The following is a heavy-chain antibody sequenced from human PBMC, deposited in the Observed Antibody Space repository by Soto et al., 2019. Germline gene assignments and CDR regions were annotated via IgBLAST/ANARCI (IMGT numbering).Heavy chain of an antibody. CDR2: ISGSGLRT. J-gene: IGHJ1*01. CDR3: AKDTNAGTIAWSTEYFHH. V-gene: IGHV3-23*01. D-gene: IGHD3-9*01. Sequence: EVQVLESGGGLIQPGGSLRLSCEVSGVTFSNYAMDWVRRAPGKGLVWVSGISGSGLRTYYADSVQGRFTISRDNSKNTVYLQINNLRADDTAVYDCAKDTNAGTIAWSTEYFHHWGQGTLVTVSS. CDR1: GVTFSNYA.